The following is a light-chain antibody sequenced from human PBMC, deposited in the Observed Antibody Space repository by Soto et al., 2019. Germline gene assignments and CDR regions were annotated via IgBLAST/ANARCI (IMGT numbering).Light chain of an antibody. Sequence: EIVLTQSPGTLSLSPGERATLSCRASQSVSRSYLAWYQQKPGQAPSLLIYGTSSRATGIPDRFSGSGSGTDFPLNISRLEPEDFAVYYCQQYSNSPPYTFGQGTKLEIK. V-gene: IGKV3-20*01. CDR3: QQYSNSPPYT. J-gene: IGKJ2*01. CDR2: GTS. CDR1: QSVSRSY.